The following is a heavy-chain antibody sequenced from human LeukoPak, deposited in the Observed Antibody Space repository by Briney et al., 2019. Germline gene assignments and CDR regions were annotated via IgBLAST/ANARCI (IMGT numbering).Heavy chain of an antibody. CDR3: ARGPGVVVVAAYFDY. CDR1: GFTVSSNY. J-gene: IGHJ4*02. D-gene: IGHD2-15*01. CDR2: IYSGGST. Sequence: QAGGSLRLSCAASGFTVSSNYMSWVRQAPGKGLEWVSVIYSGGSTYYADSVKGRFTISRDNSKNTLYLQMNSLRAEDTAVYYCARGPGVVVVAAYFDYWGQGTLVTSPQ. V-gene: IGHV3-66*01.